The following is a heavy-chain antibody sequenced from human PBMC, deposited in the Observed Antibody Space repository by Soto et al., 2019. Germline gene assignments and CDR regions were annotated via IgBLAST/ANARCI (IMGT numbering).Heavy chain of an antibody. J-gene: IGHJ6*02. V-gene: IGHV1-69*01. D-gene: IGHD6-13*01. CDR3: ATYSSSWYPQDYYYGMDV. CDR1: GGTFSSYA. Sequence: QVQLVQSGAEVKKPGSSVKVSCKASGGTFSSYAISWVRQAPGQGLEWMGGIIPIFGTANYAQKFQGRVTITADESTSPAYMELSSLRSEDTAVYYCATYSSSWYPQDYYYGMDVWGQGTTVTVSS. CDR2: IIPIFGTA.